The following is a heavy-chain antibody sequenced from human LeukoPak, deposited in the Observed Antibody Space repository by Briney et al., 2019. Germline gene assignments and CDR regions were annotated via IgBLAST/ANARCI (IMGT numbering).Heavy chain of an antibody. V-gene: IGHV4-59*01. CDR1: GGSISSYS. CDR3: ARECTPNYCSSTSCYTNWFDP. CDR2: IHYSGSP. D-gene: IGHD2-2*02. Sequence: SETLSLTCTVSGGSISSYSWSWIRQPPGKGLEWIGYIHYSGSPNYNPSLKRRVTISVDTSKNQFSLKLSSVTAADTAVYYCARECTPNYCSSTSCYTNWFDPWGQGTLVTVSS. J-gene: IGHJ5*02.